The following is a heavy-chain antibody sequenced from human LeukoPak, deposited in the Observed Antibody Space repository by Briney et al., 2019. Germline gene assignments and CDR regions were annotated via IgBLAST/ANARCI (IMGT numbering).Heavy chain of an antibody. CDR3: ARSATNSLFFDN. V-gene: IGHV3-66*01. CDR2: IYSGGSS. Sequence: GGSLRLSCAASGFTVSNYHMSWVRQAPGKGLEWASLIYSGGSSYYADSVKGRFTISRDNARNTLNLQMSSLRGEDTAVYHCARSATNSLFFDNWGQGTLVTVSS. CDR1: GFTVSNYH. D-gene: IGHD1-14*01. J-gene: IGHJ4*02.